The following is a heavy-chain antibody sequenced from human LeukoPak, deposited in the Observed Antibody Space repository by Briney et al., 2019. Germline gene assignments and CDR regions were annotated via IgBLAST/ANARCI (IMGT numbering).Heavy chain of an antibody. CDR3: VVEVVVAGNRIDY. Sequence: GGSLRLSCAASGFIFSDSNMNWVRQTPGKGLEWISYIGRDSGTMYADSVKGRFTIARANTRKSLFLHLNGLRAEDTGVYHCVVEVVVAGNRIDYWGQGIKVTVSS. J-gene: IGHJ4*02. CDR2: IGRDSGTM. V-gene: IGHV3-48*04. CDR1: GFIFSDSN. D-gene: IGHD2-21*01.